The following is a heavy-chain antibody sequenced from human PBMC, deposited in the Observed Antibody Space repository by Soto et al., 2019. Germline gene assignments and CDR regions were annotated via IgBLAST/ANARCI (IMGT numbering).Heavy chain of an antibody. CDR1: GFTFSSYW. J-gene: IGHJ2*01. Sequence: EVQLEESGGGLVQPGGSLRLSCAASGFTFSSYWMSWVRQAPGKGLEWVANIKQDGSEKYYVDSVKGRFTISRDNAKKSLYLQMNSLRAEDTAVYYCAREATVTTSYFDLWGRGTLVTVSS. D-gene: IGHD4-17*01. V-gene: IGHV3-7*01. CDR3: AREATVTTSYFDL. CDR2: IKQDGSEK.